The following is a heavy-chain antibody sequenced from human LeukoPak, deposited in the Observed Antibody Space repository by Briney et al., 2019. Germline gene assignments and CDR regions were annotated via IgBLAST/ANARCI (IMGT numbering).Heavy chain of an antibody. Sequence: ASVKVSCKVSGYTLTELSMHWVRQAPGKGLEWMGGFDPEDGETIYAQKFQGRVTMTEDTSTDTAYMELSSLRSEDTAVYYCAAGIVGATRNWFDPWGKGTLVTVSS. CDR2: FDPEDGET. D-gene: IGHD1-26*01. CDR3: AAGIVGATRNWFDP. V-gene: IGHV1-24*01. CDR1: GYTLTELS. J-gene: IGHJ5*02.